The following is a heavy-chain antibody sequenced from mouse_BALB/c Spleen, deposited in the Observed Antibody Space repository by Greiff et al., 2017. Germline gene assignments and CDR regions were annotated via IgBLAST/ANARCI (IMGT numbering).Heavy chain of an antibody. CDR3: TRSYRYDWNYFDY. CDR1: GYTFTSYY. V-gene: IGHV1S81*02. CDR2: INPSNGGT. D-gene: IGHD2-14*01. Sequence: VQLQQPGAELVKPGASVKLSCKASGYTFTSYYMYWVKQRPGQGLEWIGGINPSNGGTNFNEKFKSKATLTVDKSSSTAYMQLSSLTSEDSAVYYCTRSYRYDWNYFDYWGQGTTLTVSS. J-gene: IGHJ2*01.